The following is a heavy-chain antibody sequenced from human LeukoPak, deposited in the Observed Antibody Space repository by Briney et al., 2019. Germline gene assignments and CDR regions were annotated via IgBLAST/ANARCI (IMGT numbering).Heavy chain of an antibody. Sequence: GRSLRLSCAASGFTFSSYAISWVRQAPGKGLEWVSAISGAGGSTYHADSVKGRFTISRDNSKNTLSLQMNSLRAEDTAVYYCAKSSASYSGSYFDYWGQGTLVTVSS. CDR1: GFTFSSYA. CDR2: ISGAGGST. V-gene: IGHV3-23*01. J-gene: IGHJ4*02. D-gene: IGHD1-26*01. CDR3: AKSSASYSGSYFDY.